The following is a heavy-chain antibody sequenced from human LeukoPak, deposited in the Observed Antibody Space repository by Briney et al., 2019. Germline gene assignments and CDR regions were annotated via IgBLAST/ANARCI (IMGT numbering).Heavy chain of an antibody. CDR2: ISGSGGNT. CDR1: GFTFTSYA. J-gene: IGHJ6*02. Sequence: PGGSLRLSCAASGFTFTSYAMSWVRQAPGKGLEWVSGISGSGGNTYYADSVKGRFTISRDNSKNALYLQMDSLRAEDTAVYYCAKQPILSGYYSSNFHLFGMEVWGQGTTVTVSS. V-gene: IGHV3-23*01. D-gene: IGHD3-9*01. CDR3: AKQPILSGYYSSNFHLFGMEV.